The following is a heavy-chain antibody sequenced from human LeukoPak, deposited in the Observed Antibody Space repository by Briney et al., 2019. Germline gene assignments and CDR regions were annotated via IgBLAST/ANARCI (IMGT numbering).Heavy chain of an antibody. CDR1: GGSFSGSH. J-gene: IGHJ4*02. V-gene: IGHV4-34*01. D-gene: IGHD6-6*01. CDR2: INHRGST. Sequence: SETLSLTCAVYGGSFSGSHWSWIRQPPGKGLEWIGEINHRGSTNYNPSLKSRVTMSVDTSKNQFSLKLSSVTAADTAVYYCARGRGAARFVTIEFDYWGQGALVTVSS. CDR3: ARGRGAARFVTIEFDY.